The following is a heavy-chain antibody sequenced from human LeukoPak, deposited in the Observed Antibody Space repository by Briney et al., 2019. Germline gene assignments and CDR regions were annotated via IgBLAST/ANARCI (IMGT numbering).Heavy chain of an antibody. CDR2: ISGSGDYI. Sequence: PGGSLRLSCAASGFTFGTHTMNWVRQAPGKGLEWVSSISGSGDYIHYADSVKGRITVSRDNAKDSLYLQMNSLRVEDTAVYYCVRRYYYDHSGYAYWGQGTLVTVSS. CDR3: VRRYYYDHSGYAY. J-gene: IGHJ4*02. CDR1: GFTFGTHT. D-gene: IGHD3-22*01. V-gene: IGHV3-21*01.